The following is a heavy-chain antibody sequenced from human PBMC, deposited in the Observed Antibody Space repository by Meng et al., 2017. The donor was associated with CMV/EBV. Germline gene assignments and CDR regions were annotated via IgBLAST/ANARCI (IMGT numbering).Heavy chain of an antibody. J-gene: IGHJ3*02. CDR3: ARETTGSAYGDYDDALDI. Sequence: SQTLSLTCAISGDSVSSNSAAWNWIRQSPSRGLEWLGRTYYRSKWYNDYAVSVKSRITINPDTSKNQFSLQLNSVTPEDTAVYYCARETTGSAYGDYDDALDIWGQGTMVTVSS. D-gene: IGHD4-17*01. V-gene: IGHV6-1*01. CDR1: GDSVSSNSAA. CDR2: TYYRSKWYN.